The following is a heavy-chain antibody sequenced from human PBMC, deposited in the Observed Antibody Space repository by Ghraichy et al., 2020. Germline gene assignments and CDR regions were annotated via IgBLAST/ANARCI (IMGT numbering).Heavy chain of an antibody. CDR1: GFTFSSNR. V-gene: IGHV3-21*01. D-gene: IGHD3-3*01. Sequence: GGSLRLSCAASGFTFSSNRMNWVRQAPGKGLEWVSSISSGGSYIYYADSVEGRFTISRDNAKKSLYLQMNSLRAEDTAVYYCVRDNSVYDFWSGAPCDGLDIWGQGAMVTVSS. CDR3: VRDNSVYDFWSGAPCDGLDI. CDR2: ISSGGSYI. J-gene: IGHJ3*02.